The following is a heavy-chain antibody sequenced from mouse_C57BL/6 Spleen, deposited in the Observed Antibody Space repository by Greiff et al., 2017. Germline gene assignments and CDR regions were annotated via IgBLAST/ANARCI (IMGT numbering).Heavy chain of an antibody. V-gene: IGHV5-4*01. CDR3: ARDTKELGHYYAMDY. CDR2: ISDGGSYT. CDR1: GFTFSSYA. Sequence: DVHLVESGGGLVKPGGSLKLSCAASGFTFSSYAMSWVRQTPEKRLEWVATISDGGSYTYYPDNVKGRFTISRDNAKNNLYLQMSHLKSEDTAMYYCARDTKELGHYYAMDYWGQGTSVTVSS. J-gene: IGHJ4*01. D-gene: IGHD4-1*01.